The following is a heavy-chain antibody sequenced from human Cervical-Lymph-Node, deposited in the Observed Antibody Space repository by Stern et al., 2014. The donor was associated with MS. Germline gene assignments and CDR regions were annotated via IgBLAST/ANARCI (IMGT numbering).Heavy chain of an antibody. V-gene: IGHV3-15*01. CDR1: GFLFSKAW. CDR3: TTDEVANFAH. Sequence: EVQLVESGGGLVKPGGSLRLSCAASGFLFSKAWMTWVRQAPGKGLEWVGRIKPKTDGGTTSYSTPVQGRFTISRDDSKNILFLHMSSLKTEDTALYYCTTDEVANFAHWGQGTLVTVSS. CDR2: IKPKTDGGTT. J-gene: IGHJ5*02.